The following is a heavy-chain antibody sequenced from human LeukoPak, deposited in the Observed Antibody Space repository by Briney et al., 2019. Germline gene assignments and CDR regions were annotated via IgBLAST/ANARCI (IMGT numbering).Heavy chain of an antibody. Sequence: GRSLRLSCAASGFTFDDYAMPWVRQAPGKGLEWVSGISWNSGSIGYADSVKGRFTISRDNAKNSLYLQMNSLRAEDTALYYCAKGTGGAGPPDDYWGQGTLVTVSS. V-gene: IGHV3-9*01. CDR3: AKGTGGAGPPDDY. CDR2: ISWNSGSI. J-gene: IGHJ4*02. CDR1: GFTFDDYA. D-gene: IGHD3-16*01.